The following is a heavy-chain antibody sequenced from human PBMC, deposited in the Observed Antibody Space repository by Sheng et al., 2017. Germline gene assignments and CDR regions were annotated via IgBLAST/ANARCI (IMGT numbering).Heavy chain of an antibody. CDR3: AKGGDDSSGYYWDY. CDR1: GFTFSSYG. J-gene: IGHJ4*02. V-gene: IGHV3-30*02. Sequence: QVQLVESGGGVVQPGGSLRLSCAASGFTFSSYGMHWVRQAPGKGLEWVAFIRYDGSNKYYADSVKGRFTISRDNSKNTLYLQMNSLRAEDTAVYYCAKGGDDSSGYYWDYWGQGTLVTVSS. D-gene: IGHD3-22*01. CDR2: IRYDGSNK.